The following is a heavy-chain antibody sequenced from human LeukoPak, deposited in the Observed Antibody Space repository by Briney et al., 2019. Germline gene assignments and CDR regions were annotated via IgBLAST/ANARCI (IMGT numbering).Heavy chain of an antibody. Sequence: GGSLRLSCAASGFTFSYYGIHWVRQAPGKGLDWVAFIRYDGSNKYYADSVKGRFTISRDNSKNTLYLQMNSLRAEDTAVYYCAKGNSGYDSRFDYWGQGTLVTVSS. J-gene: IGHJ4*02. V-gene: IGHV3-30*02. CDR2: IRYDGSNK. D-gene: IGHD5-12*01. CDR3: AKGNSGYDSRFDY. CDR1: GFTFSYYG.